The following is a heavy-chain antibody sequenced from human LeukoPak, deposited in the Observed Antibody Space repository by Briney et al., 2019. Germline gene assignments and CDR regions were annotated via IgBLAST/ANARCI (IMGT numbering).Heavy chain of an antibody. D-gene: IGHD1-26*01. V-gene: IGHV4-4*07. CDR3: ARMEAWVGVTTGPRGFDY. J-gene: IGHJ4*02. CDR2: IYTSGNA. CDR1: GGSISSYY. Sequence: SETLSLTCTVSGGSISSYYWSWIRQPAGKGLEWVGHIYTSGNANYSPSLKSRVTMSVDTSKNQFSLKLSSVTAADTAVYYCARMEAWVGVTTGPRGFDYWGQGTLVTVSS.